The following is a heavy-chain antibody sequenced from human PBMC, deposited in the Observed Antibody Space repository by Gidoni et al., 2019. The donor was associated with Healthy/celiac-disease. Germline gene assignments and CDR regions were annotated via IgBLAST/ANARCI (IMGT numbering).Heavy chain of an antibody. D-gene: IGHD3-3*01. V-gene: IGHV1-2*02. J-gene: IGHJ4*02. CDR2: INPNSGGT. Sequence: QVQLVQSGAEVKKPGASVKVSCKASGYTFTGYYMHGVRQAPGQGLEWMGWINPNSGGTNYAQKFQGRVTMTRDTSISTAYMELSRLRSDDTAVYYCARGLRFLEWLLSPDYWGQGTLVTVSS. CDR1: GYTFTGYY. CDR3: ARGLRFLEWLLSPDY.